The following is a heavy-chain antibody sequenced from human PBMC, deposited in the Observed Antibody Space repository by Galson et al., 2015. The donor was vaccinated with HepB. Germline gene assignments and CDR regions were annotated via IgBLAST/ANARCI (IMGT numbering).Heavy chain of an antibody. J-gene: IGHJ6*02. Sequence: SVKVSCKGSGYTFTRNGISWVRQAPGQGLEWMRWISPHNGNTNYAQKFLGRVTMTTDAATSTADMELRSLISDDTAVYYCARDPGYSSGWYPVYGMDVWGQGTTVTVSS. CDR1: GYTFTRNG. V-gene: IGHV1-18*04. CDR3: ARDPGYSSGWYPVYGMDV. CDR2: ISPHNGNT. D-gene: IGHD6-19*01.